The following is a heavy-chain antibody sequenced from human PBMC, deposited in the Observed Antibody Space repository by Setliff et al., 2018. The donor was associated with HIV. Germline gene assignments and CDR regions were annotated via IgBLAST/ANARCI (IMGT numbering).Heavy chain of an antibody. CDR1: GYTFTSYD. CDR2: MNPNSGNT. CDR3: GRVPYKSAWFSGGHNPFDV. J-gene: IGHJ3*01. V-gene: IGHV1-8*02. Sequence: ASVKVSCKASGYTFTSYDINWVRQATGQGLEWMGWMNPNSGNTGYAQKFQGRVTMTRNTSISTAYMDLRSLTSDDTAVYYCGRVPYKSAWFSGGHNPFDVWGQGTMVTVSS. D-gene: IGHD6-19*01.